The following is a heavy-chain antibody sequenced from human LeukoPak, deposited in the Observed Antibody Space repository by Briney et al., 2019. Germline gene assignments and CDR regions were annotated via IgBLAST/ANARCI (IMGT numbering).Heavy chain of an antibody. Sequence: GESLKISCKGSGYSFTSYWIGWVRQVPGKGLEWMGIIYPGDSDTRYSPSFQGQVTISADKSVSNAYLQWSSLKASDTAMYYCARHDSGSYHSDFQHWGQGTLVTVSS. CDR2: IYPGDSDT. D-gene: IGHD1-26*01. CDR1: GYSFTSYW. V-gene: IGHV5-51*01. J-gene: IGHJ1*01. CDR3: ARHDSGSYHSDFQH.